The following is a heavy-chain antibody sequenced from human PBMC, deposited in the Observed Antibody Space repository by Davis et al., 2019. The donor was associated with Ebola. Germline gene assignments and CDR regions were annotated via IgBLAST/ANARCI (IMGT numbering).Heavy chain of an antibody. D-gene: IGHD6-13*01. V-gene: IGHV6-1*01. J-gene: IGHJ4*02. CDR1: GDTVARNSSA. CDR2: TYYRSKWYN. Sequence: PSETLSLTCAVYGDTVARNSSAWIWIPQSPSRGFEWLGRTYYRSKWYNDYAVSVKSRITINPDTSKNQFSLQLNSVTPGDTGVYYCASYSSSRDYWGQGALATVAS. CDR3: ASYSSSRDY.